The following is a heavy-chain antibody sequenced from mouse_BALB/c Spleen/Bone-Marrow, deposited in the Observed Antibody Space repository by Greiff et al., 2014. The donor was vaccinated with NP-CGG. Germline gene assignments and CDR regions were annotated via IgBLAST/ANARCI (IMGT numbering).Heavy chain of an antibody. CDR1: GFTFSDYY. Sequence: VQLKESGGGLVKPGGSLKLSCAASGFTFSDYYMYWVRQTPEKGLEWVATLSDGGSYTYYPDSVKGRFTISRDNAKNSLYLQMTSLKSEDTAMYYCARDSYYYGSSYWYFDVWGAGTTVTVSS. CDR2: LSDGGSYT. J-gene: IGHJ1*01. D-gene: IGHD1-1*01. V-gene: IGHV5-4*02. CDR3: ARDSYYYGSSYWYFDV.